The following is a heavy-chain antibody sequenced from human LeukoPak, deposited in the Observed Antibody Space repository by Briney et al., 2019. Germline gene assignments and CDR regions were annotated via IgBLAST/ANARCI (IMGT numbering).Heavy chain of an antibody. CDR2: IIPIFGTA. V-gene: IGHV1-69*06. Sequence: SVKVSCKVSGYTLTELSMLWVRQAPGKGLEWMGGIIPIFGTANYAQKFQGRVTITADKSTSTAYMELSSLRSEDTAVYYCARNKANDYGDDPYFDYWGQGTLVTVSS. D-gene: IGHD4-17*01. CDR3: ARNKANDYGDDPYFDY. CDR1: GYTLTELS. J-gene: IGHJ4*02.